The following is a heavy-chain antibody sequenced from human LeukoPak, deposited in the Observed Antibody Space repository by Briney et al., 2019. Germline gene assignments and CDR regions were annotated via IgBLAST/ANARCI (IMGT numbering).Heavy chain of an antibody. CDR1: GGSFSGSY. CDR3: ARAYSNYRWFDP. D-gene: IGHD4-11*01. Sequence: SETLSLTCAVYGGSFSGSYWSWIRQPPGKGLEWIGEINHSGSTNYNPSLKSRVTISVDTSKNQFSLKLSSVTAADTAVYYCARAYSNYRWFDPWGQGTLVTVSS. V-gene: IGHV4-34*01. J-gene: IGHJ5*02. CDR2: INHSGST.